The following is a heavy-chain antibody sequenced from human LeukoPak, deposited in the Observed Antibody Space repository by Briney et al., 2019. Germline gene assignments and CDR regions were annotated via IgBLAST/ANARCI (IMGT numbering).Heavy chain of an antibody. D-gene: IGHD3-3*01. V-gene: IGHV1-69*05. Sequence: SVKVSCKASGGTFSSYAISWVRQAPGQGLEWMGGIIPIFGTANYAQKFQGRVTITTDESTSTAYMELSSLRSEDTAVYYCARVHLEWPSPGDYFYYYMDVWGKGTTVTVSS. CDR1: GGTFSSYA. J-gene: IGHJ6*03. CDR2: IIPIFGTA. CDR3: ARVHLEWPSPGDYFYYYMDV.